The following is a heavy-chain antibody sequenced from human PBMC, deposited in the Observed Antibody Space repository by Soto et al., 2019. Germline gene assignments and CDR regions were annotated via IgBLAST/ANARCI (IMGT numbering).Heavy chain of an antibody. D-gene: IGHD5-12*01. CDR3: ARGVDGYAYERYFDY. Sequence: EVQLVESGGGLVQPGGSPRLSCAASGFTFSSYEMNWVRQAPGKGLEWVSYISSSGSTIYYADSVKGRFTISRDNAKNSLYLQMNSLRAEDTAVYYCARGVDGYAYERYFDYWGQGTLVTVSS. V-gene: IGHV3-48*03. CDR2: ISSSGSTI. CDR1: GFTFSSYE. J-gene: IGHJ4*02.